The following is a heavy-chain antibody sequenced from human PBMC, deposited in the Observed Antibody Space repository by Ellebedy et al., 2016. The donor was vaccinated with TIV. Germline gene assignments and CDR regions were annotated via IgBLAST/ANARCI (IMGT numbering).Heavy chain of an antibody. V-gene: IGHV3-23*01. CDR3: ARDPGIAVAGTVPPNIGFDL. CDR1: GFTFSNYA. D-gene: IGHD6-19*01. J-gene: IGHJ4*02. Sequence: GGSLRLSCAASGFTFSNYAMSWVRRSPGKGLDWVSLISGSGEYTYYAESVKGRLTISRDNSMDTLYLQMNSLRAEDTAVYHCARDPGIAVAGTVPPNIGFDLWGQGTLLTVSS. CDR2: ISGSGEYT.